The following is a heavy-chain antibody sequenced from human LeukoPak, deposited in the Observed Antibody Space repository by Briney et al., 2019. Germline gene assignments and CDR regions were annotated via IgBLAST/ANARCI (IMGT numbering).Heavy chain of an antibody. CDR1: GFTFSSYG. D-gene: IGHD3-16*02. CDR3: ARDNSVGDIAWWFDP. Sequence: GGSLRLSCAASGFTFSSYGMTWVRQAPGKGLEWVSYISSSSTIYYADSVKGRFTISRDNAKNSLYLQLNSLRAEDTAVYYCARDNSVGDIAWWFDPWGQGTLVTVSS. J-gene: IGHJ5*02. V-gene: IGHV3-48*01. CDR2: ISSSSTI.